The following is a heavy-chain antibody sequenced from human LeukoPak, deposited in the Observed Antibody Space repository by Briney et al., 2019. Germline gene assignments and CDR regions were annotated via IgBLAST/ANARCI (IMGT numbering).Heavy chain of an antibody. J-gene: IGHJ4*02. V-gene: IGHV4-59*01. CDR2: IYYSGST. CDR1: GGSISSYY. Sequence: PSETLSLTCTVSGGSISSYYWSWIRQPPGKGLEWIGYIYYSGSTNYNPSLKSRVTISVDTSKNQFSLKLSSVTAAGTAVYYCARGDYYDSSGYLFWGQGTLVTVSS. D-gene: IGHD3-22*01. CDR3: ARGDYYDSSGYLF.